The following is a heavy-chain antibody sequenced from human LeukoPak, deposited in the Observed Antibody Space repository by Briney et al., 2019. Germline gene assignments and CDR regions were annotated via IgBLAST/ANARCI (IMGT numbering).Heavy chain of an antibody. V-gene: IGHV3-23*01. CDR2: NSGSGGST. Sequence: GGSLRLSCAASGFTFSSYAMSWVRQAPGKGLEWVSANSGSGGSTYYADSVKGRFTISRDNSKNTLYLQMNSLRAEDTAVYYCAKDWSRGSGGDPHFDYWGQGTLVTVSS. D-gene: IGHD2-21*02. CDR3: AKDWSRGSGGDPHFDY. J-gene: IGHJ4*02. CDR1: GFTFSSYA.